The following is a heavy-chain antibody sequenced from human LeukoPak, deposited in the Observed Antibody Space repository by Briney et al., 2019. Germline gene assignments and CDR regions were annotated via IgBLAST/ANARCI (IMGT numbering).Heavy chain of an antibody. D-gene: IGHD6-6*01. CDR2: ISYDGSNK. J-gene: IGHJ6*02. V-gene: IGHV3-30*18. CDR1: GFTFSSYG. Sequence: GRSLRLSCAASGFTFSSYGMHWVRQAPGKGLEWVAVISYDGSNKYCADSVKGRFTISRDNSKNTLYLQMNSLRAEDTAVYYCAKGRPIDVWGQGTTVTVSS. CDR3: AKGRPIDV.